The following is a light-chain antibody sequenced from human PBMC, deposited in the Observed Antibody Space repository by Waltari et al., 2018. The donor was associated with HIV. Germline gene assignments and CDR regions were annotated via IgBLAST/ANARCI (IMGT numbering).Light chain of an antibody. CDR1: SSNIGNDN. Sequence: QSVLTQPPSASGTPGQTVTISCPGSSSNIGNDNVYWYQQLPGMTPKLLIYKNYQRPSGVPDRFAGSKSGTSASLAISGLRSEDEADYYCVGWDGSLSGYVFGAGTTVTVL. V-gene: IGLV1-47*01. CDR3: VGWDGSLSGYV. J-gene: IGLJ1*01. CDR2: KNY.